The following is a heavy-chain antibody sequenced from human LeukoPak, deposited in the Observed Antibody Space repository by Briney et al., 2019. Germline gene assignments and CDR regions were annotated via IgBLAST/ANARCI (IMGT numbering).Heavy chain of an antibody. V-gene: IGHV3-7*01. CDR3: ARSAAGRSYYYYYYMDV. Sequence: PGGSLRLSCAASGFTFSSYWMSWVRHAPGKGLEWVANIKQDGSEKYYVDSVKGRSTISRDNAKNTLYLQMNSLRAEDTAVYYCARSAAGRSYYYYYYMDVWGKGTTVTVSS. J-gene: IGHJ6*03. D-gene: IGHD6-13*01. CDR1: GFTFSSYW. CDR2: IKQDGSEK.